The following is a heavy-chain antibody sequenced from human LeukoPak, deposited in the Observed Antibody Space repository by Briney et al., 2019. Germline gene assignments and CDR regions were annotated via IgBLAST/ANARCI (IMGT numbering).Heavy chain of an antibody. J-gene: IGHJ4*02. CDR1: GYTFTCYY. V-gene: IGHV1-2*02. CDR3: ARANPLYCSSTTCLFDY. Sequence: ASVKVSCKASGYTFTCYYMHWVRQAPGQGFEWMGWINPNSGDTNHAQKFQGRVTMIRDTSISTAHTELSRLRSDDTAVYYCARANPLYCSSTTCLFDYWGQGTLVTVSS. D-gene: IGHD2-2*01. CDR2: INPNSGDT.